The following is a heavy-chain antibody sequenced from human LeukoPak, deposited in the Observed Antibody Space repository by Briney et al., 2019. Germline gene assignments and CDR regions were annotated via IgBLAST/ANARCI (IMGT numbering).Heavy chain of an antibody. Sequence: GASVNVSCKASGYTFTSYGISWVRQAPGQGLEWMGWISAYNGNTNYAQKLQGRVTMTTDTSTSTAYMELRSLRSDDTAVYYCARDHYCSGGSCPRAYGMDVWGQGTTVTVSS. D-gene: IGHD2-15*01. J-gene: IGHJ6*02. CDR1: GYTFTSYG. V-gene: IGHV1-18*01. CDR2: ISAYNGNT. CDR3: ARDHYCSGGSCPRAYGMDV.